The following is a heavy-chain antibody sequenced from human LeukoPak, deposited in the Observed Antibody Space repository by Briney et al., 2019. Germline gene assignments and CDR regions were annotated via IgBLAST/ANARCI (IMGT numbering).Heavy chain of an antibody. CDR1: GYTFTSYD. D-gene: IGHD4-17*01. CDR2: MNPNSGNT. J-gene: IGHJ4*02. V-gene: IGHV1-8*01. Sequence: ASVKVSCKASGYTFTSYDINWVRQATGQGLEWMGWMNPNSGNTGYAQKFQGRVTMTRNTSISTAYMELSSLRSEDTAVYYCARGSWGYGDYYFDYWGQGTLSPSPQ. CDR3: ARGSWGYGDYYFDY.